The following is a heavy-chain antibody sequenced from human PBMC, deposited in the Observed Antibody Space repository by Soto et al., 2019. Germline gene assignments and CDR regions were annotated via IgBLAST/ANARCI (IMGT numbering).Heavy chain of an antibody. V-gene: IGHV4-31*03. CDR2: IYYSGST. J-gene: IGHJ6*02. CDR1: GGSISSGGYY. CDR3: ARDRYCSGGSCYAGYYYYYGMDV. D-gene: IGHD2-15*01. Sequence: PSETLSLTCTVSGGSISSGGYYWSWIRQHPGKGLEWIGYIYYSGSTYYNPSLKSRVTISVDTSKNQFSLKLSSVTAADTAVYYCARDRYCSGGSCYAGYYYYYGMDVWGQGTTVTVSS.